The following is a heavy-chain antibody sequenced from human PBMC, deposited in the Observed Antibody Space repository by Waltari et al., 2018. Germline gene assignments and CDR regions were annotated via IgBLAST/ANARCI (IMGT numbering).Heavy chain of an antibody. V-gene: IGHV4-59*08. Sequence: QVQLQESGPRLVKPSETLSLTCTVSGGSLSRYYWTWIRQPPGKGLEWIGYFYSSGHTNYNPSLNGRGTITAGTSKSQFSLKLSSVTAADTAVYYCARYGSGTISAPTIWGQGTMVTVSS. CDR3: ARYGSGTISAPTI. J-gene: IGHJ3*02. CDR2: FYSSGHT. CDR1: GGSLSRYY. D-gene: IGHD3-10*01.